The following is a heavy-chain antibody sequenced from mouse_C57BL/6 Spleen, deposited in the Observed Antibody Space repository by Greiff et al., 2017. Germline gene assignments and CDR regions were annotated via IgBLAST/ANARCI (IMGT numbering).Heavy chain of an antibody. D-gene: IGHD4-1*01. V-gene: IGHV1-53*01. CDR2: INPSNGGT. CDR1: GYTFTSYW. CDR3: ARSYRWDGYYFDY. Sequence: VQLQQPGTELVKPGASVKLSCKASGYTFTSYWMHWVKQRPGQGLEWIGNINPSNGGTNYNEKFKSKATLTVDKSSSTAYMQLSSLTSEDSAVDDCARSYRWDGYYFDYWGQGTTLTVSS. J-gene: IGHJ2*01.